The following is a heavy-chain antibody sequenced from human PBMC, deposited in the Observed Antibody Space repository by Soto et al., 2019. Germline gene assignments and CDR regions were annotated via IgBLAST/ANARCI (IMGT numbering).Heavy chain of an antibody. V-gene: IGHV3-64*04. CDR2: ISSNGGST. J-gene: IGHJ4*02. CDR3: AKARWVAAAPVDY. D-gene: IGHD6-13*01. CDR1: GFTFSSYA. Sequence: GGSLRLSCSASGFTFSSYAMHWVRQAPGKGLEYVSAISSNGGSTYYADSVKGRFTISRDNSKNTLYLQMNSLRAEDTAVYYCAKARWVAAAPVDYWGQGTLVTVSS.